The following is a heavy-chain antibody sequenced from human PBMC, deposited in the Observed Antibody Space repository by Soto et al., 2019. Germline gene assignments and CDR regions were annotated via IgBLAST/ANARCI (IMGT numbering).Heavy chain of an antibody. CDR1: GGTFSSYA. CDR3: ASGHFTIFGVVIKVGAFDI. D-gene: IGHD3-3*01. V-gene: IGHV1-69*13. Sequence: SVKVSCKASGGTFSSYAISWVRQAPGQGLEWMGGIIPIFGTANYAQKFRGRVTITADESTSTAYMELSSLRSEDTAVYYCASGHFTIFGVVIKVGAFDIWGQGTMVTVSS. J-gene: IGHJ3*02. CDR2: IIPIFGTA.